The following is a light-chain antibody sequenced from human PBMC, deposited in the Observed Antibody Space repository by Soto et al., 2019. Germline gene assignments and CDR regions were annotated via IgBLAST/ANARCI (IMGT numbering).Light chain of an antibody. CDR1: SSDVGGYNY. V-gene: IGLV2-14*01. Sequence: ALTQPASVSGSPGQSITISCTGTSSDVGGYNYVSWYQQHPGKAPKLMIYEVSNRPSGVSNRFSGSKSGNTDSLTISGLQAEDEADYCCSSYTSSFYGFGTGTNVTAL. J-gene: IGLJ1*01. CDR3: SSYTSSFYG. CDR2: EVS.